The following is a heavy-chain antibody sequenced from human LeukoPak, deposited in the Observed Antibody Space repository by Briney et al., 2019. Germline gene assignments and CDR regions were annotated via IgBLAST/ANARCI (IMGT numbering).Heavy chain of an antibody. CDR1: GYTFTGYC. J-gene: IGHJ6*02. V-gene: IGHV1-2*04. CDR2: INPNSGGT. D-gene: IGHD5-12*01. CDR3: ARDLDLSGYDFHYYYGMDV. Sequence: ASVKVSCKASGYTFTGYCMHWVRQAPGQGLEWMGWINPNSGGTNYAQKFQGWVTMTRDTSISTAYMELSRLRSDDTAVYYCARDLDLSGYDFHYYYGMDVWGQGTTVTVSS.